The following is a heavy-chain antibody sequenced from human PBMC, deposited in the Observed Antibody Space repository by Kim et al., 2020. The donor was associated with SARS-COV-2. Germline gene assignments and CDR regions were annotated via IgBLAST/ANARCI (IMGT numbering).Heavy chain of an antibody. J-gene: IGHJ4*02. V-gene: IGHV3-21*01. CDR2: ISGSSRYI. D-gene: IGHD3-9*01. Sequence: GGSLRLSCAASGFTFSSYSMNWVRQAPGKGLEWVSSISGSSRYIYYADSVKGRFTISRDNAKNSLYLQMNSLRAEDTAVYYCATDILTGYFSDYWGQGTLLTVSS. CDR1: GFTFSSYS. CDR3: ATDILTGYFSDY.